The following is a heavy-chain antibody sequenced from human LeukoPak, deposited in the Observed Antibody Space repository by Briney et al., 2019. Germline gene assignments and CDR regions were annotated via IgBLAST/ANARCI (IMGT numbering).Heavy chain of an antibody. CDR2: IYTSGTT. J-gene: IGHJ4*02. V-gene: IGHV4-4*07. D-gene: IGHD4-17*01. CDR1: GGSISNYY. Sequence: SETLSLTCTVSGGSISNYYWSWIRQPAGKGLEWIGRIYTSGTTHYNPSLKSRVTMSVDTSKNQFSLKLSSVTAADTAVYYCARLSTVTTSFDYWGQGTLVTVSS. CDR3: ARLSTVTTSFDY.